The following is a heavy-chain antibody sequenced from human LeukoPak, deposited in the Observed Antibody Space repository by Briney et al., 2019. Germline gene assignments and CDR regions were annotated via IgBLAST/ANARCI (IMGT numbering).Heavy chain of an antibody. CDR1: GGTFSSYA. CDR3: ARGPIVVVTATTYYFDY. V-gene: IGHV1-69*04. Sequence: SVKVSCKASGGTFSSYAISWVRQAPGQGLEWMGRIIPILGIANYAQKFQGKVTITADKSTSTAYMELSSLRSEDTAVYYCARGPIVVVTATTYYFDYWGQGTLVTVSS. CDR2: IIPILGIA. J-gene: IGHJ4*02. D-gene: IGHD2-21*02.